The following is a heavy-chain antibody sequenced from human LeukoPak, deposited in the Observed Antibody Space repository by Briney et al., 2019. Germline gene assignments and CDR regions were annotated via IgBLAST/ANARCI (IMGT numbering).Heavy chain of an antibody. CDR1: GYTFTGYY. Sequence: GASVKVSCKASGYTFTGYYMHWVRQAPGQGLEWMGWINPNSGGTNYAQKFQGRVTMTRDTSISTAYMELSRLRSDDTAVYYCARDLAVDTAMGIDYWGQGTLVTVSS. CDR2: INPNSGGT. D-gene: IGHD5-18*01. V-gene: IGHV1-2*02. CDR3: ARDLAVDTAMGIDY. J-gene: IGHJ4*02.